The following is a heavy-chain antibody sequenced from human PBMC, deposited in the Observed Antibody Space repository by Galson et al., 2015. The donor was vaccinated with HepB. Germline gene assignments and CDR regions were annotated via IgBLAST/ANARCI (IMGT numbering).Heavy chain of an antibody. J-gene: IGHJ6*02. Sequence: SLRLSCAASGFTFSSYAMSWVRQAPGKGLEWVSAISGSGGSTYYAVSVKGRFTISRDNSKNTLYLQMNSLRAEDTAVYYCAKEDYYGSGSYYKSSFSQGMDVWGQGTTVTVSS. V-gene: IGHV3-23*01. CDR2: ISGSGGST. CDR1: GFTFSSYA. D-gene: IGHD3-10*01. CDR3: AKEDYYGSGSYYKSSFSQGMDV.